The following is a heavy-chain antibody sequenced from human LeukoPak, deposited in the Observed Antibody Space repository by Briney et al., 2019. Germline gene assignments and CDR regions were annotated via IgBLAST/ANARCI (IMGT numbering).Heavy chain of an antibody. CDR2: INRDGSEK. CDR1: GFTFGDFF. V-gene: IGHV3-7*03. CDR3: ARGVTMIRGAVMYPFFFDL. J-gene: IGHJ4*03. Sequence: GGSLRLSCAASGFTFGDFFMSWVRQAPGKGLEWVANINRDGSEKLHVDSVKGRFTISRDNAKNALFLQMDSLRADDTAIYFCARGVTMIRGAVMYPFFFDLWGRGTLVTVSS. D-gene: IGHD3-10*01.